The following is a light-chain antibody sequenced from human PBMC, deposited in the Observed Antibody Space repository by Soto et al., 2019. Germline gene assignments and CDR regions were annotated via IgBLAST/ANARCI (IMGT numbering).Light chain of an antibody. Sequence: QSVLTQPASVSGSPGQSITISCTGTSSDVGGYNYVSWYQQHPGKAPKLMIYEVSNRPSGVSNRFSGSKSGNTASLTISGLQAEDEADYYCSSYTSSSTEVFGTGTNVTV. J-gene: IGLJ1*01. CDR2: EVS. CDR3: SSYTSSSTEV. V-gene: IGLV2-14*01. CDR1: SSDVGGYNY.